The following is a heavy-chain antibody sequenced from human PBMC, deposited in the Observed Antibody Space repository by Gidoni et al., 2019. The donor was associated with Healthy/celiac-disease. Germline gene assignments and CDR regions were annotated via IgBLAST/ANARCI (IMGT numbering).Heavy chain of an antibody. CDR3: ARDRRQQRWMDV. J-gene: IGHJ6*02. V-gene: IGHV1-69*08. CDR2: IIPILGIA. Sequence: QVQLVQSGAEVTKPGSSVKVSCKASGGTFSSYTISWVRQSPGQGLEWMGRIIPILGIANYAQKFQGRVTITADKSTSTAYMELSSLRSEDTAVYYCARDRRQQRWMDVWGQGTTVTVSS. D-gene: IGHD1-1*01. CDR1: GGTFSSYT.